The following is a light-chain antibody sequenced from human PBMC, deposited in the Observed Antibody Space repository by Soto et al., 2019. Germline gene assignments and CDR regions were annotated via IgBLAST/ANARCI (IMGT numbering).Light chain of an antibody. CDR2: RAS. V-gene: IGKV1-5*03. CDR3: QQYETFSGT. CDR1: QIINTW. J-gene: IGKJ3*01. Sequence: DIQMTQSPSSLSASVGDRVTITCRASQIINTWLAWYQQKPGKAPKLLIYRASNLVNGVPSRFSGSVSGTEFTLTISSLQPDVFSVYSCQQYETFSGTFGPGTKVDL.